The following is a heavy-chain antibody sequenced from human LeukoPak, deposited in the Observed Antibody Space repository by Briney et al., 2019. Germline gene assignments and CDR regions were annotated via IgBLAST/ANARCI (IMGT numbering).Heavy chain of an antibody. V-gene: IGHV1-18*01. D-gene: IGHD3-22*01. J-gene: IGHJ3*02. CDR3: AREMNYDDSSGYYVDAFDI. Sequence: ASVKVSCKASGYTFTSYGISWVRQAPGQGLEWMGWISAYNGNTNYAQKLQGRVTMTTDTSTSTAYMELRSLRSDDTAVYYCAREMNYDDSSGYYVDAFDIWGQGTMVTVSS. CDR2: ISAYNGNT. CDR1: GYTFTSYG.